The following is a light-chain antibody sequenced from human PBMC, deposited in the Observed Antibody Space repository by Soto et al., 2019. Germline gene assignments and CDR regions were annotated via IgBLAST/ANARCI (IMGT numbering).Light chain of an antibody. V-gene: IGKV3-20*01. CDR3: GQFVSAPPRT. CDR2: GAS. Sequence: EIVLTQSAGTLSLSPGERSTLSCRASQPVSSNYLAWYQQKPGQAPRLLIYGASSRATDIPDRFSGSGSGTDFTLTISRLEPDDFAVYFCGQFVSAPPRTFGQGTKVDI. CDR1: QPVSSNY. J-gene: IGKJ1*01.